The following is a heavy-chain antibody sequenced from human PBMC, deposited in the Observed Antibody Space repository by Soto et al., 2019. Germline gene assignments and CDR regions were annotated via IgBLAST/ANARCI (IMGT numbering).Heavy chain of an antibody. D-gene: IGHD3-10*01. V-gene: IGHV4-59*08. CDR1: GGSISSYY. J-gene: IGHJ4*02. CDR2: IYHTGTT. CDR3: ARLPYYYGWYCFDI. Sequence: PSETLSLTCTVSGGSISSYYWSWIRQPPGKGLEWIGYIYHTGTTKYNPSFESRVTMSLDTSKSHVSLKLDSVTATDTAVYYCARLPYYYGWYCFDIWGQGPLVTVSS.